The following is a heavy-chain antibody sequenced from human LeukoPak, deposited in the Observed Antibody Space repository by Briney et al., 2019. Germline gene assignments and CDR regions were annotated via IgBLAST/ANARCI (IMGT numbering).Heavy chain of an antibody. CDR3: ARVHSSSWSYFDY. D-gene: IGHD6-13*01. CDR2: ISSSGSTI. V-gene: IGHV3-11*01. Sequence: GGSLRLSCAASGFTFCDYYMSWIRQAPGKGLEWVSYISSSGSTIYYADSVKGRFTISRDNAKNSLYLQMNSLRAEDTAVYYCARVHSSSWSYFDYWGQGTLVTVSS. J-gene: IGHJ4*02. CDR1: GFTFCDYY.